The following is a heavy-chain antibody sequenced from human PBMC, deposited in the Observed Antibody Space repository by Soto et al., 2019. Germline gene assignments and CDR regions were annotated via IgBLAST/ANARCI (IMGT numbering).Heavy chain of an antibody. Sequence: SQTLSLTCAISGDSVSSNSAAWNWIRQSPSRGLEWLGRTYYRSKWYNDYAVSVKSRITINPDTSKNQFSLQLNSVTPEDTAVYYCARDSDMDSSGWYQYNWFDPWGQGTLVTVSS. CDR2: TYYRSKWYN. CDR1: GDSVSSNSAA. CDR3: ARDSDMDSSGWYQYNWFDP. V-gene: IGHV6-1*01. D-gene: IGHD6-19*01. J-gene: IGHJ5*02.